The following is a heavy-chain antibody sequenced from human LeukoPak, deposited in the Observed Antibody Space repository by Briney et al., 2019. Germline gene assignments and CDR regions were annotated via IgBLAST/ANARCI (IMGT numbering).Heavy chain of an antibody. CDR2: IVVGSGNT. CDR3: AAGDIVAGIGIVYFDL. Sequence: ASVKVSCKASGFTFTRSAVQRGRQARGHRLEWIGWIVVGSGNTNYAQKFQERVIITRYMFTSTAYMELSSLRSEDTAVYYCAAGDIVAGIGIVYFDLWGRGTLVTVSS. D-gene: IGHD5-12*01. CDR1: GFTFTRSA. V-gene: IGHV1-58*01. J-gene: IGHJ2*01.